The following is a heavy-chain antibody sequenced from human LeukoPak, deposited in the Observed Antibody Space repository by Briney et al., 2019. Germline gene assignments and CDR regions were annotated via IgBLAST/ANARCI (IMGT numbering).Heavy chain of an antibody. CDR2: INHSGST. Sequence: SETLSLTCTVSGGSISSGDYYWSWIRQPPGKGLEWIGEINHSGSTNYNPSLKSRVTISVDTSKNQFSLKLSSVTAADTAVYYCARRRNYGGNSRAFDIWGQGTMVTVSS. V-gene: IGHV4-39*07. J-gene: IGHJ3*02. CDR3: ARRRNYGGNSRAFDI. CDR1: GGSISSGDYY. D-gene: IGHD4-23*01.